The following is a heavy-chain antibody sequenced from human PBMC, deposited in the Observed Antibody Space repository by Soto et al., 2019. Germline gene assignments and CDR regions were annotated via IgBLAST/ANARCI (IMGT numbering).Heavy chain of an antibody. CDR3: AHSRAVLDAFDI. CDR2: IYWDDDK. Sequence: QITLKESGPTLVKPTQTLTLTCTFSGFSLSTSGVGVGWIRQPPGKALEWLALIYWDDDKGYSPSLKSRLTTTKDTPKNQVVLTMTTMDPVDTSTYYCAHSRAVLDAFDIWGQGTLVTVSS. V-gene: IGHV2-5*02. J-gene: IGHJ3*02. D-gene: IGHD6-25*01. CDR1: GFSLSTSGVG.